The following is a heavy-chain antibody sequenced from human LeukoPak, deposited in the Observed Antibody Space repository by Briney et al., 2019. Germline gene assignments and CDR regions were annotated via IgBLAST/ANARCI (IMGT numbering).Heavy chain of an antibody. CDR2: IYYSGST. CDR1: GGSISSYY. Sequence: SETLSLTCTVSGGSISSYYWSWIRQPPGKGLEWIAYIYYSGSTNYNPSLKSRVTIPVDTPKNQFSLKLSSVTAADTAVYYCARRVSYDSSGYYYGWYFDLWGRGTLVTVSS. V-gene: IGHV4-59*01. CDR3: ARRVSYDSSGYYYGWYFDL. J-gene: IGHJ2*01. D-gene: IGHD3-22*01.